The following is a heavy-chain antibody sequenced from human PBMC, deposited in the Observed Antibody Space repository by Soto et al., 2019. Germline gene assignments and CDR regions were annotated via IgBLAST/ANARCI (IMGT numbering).Heavy chain of an antibody. CDR2: INSDGSST. Sequence: GGSLRLSCAASGFTFSSYWMHWVRQAPGKGLVWVSRINSDGSSTSYADSVKGRFTISRDNAKNTLYLQMDSLRAEDTAVYYCARLDYDFLRGPHYYYGMDVWGQGTTVTVSS. J-gene: IGHJ6*02. V-gene: IGHV3-74*01. CDR3: ARLDYDFLRGPHYYYGMDV. D-gene: IGHD3-3*01. CDR1: GFTFSSYW.